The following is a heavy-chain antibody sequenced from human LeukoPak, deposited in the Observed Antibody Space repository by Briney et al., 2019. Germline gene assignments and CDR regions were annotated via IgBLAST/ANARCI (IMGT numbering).Heavy chain of an antibody. Sequence: GGSLRLSCAASGFTFSSYAMSWVRQAPGKGLECVSAISPSGGSTYYADSVKDRFTISRDNSKNTVYLQMNSLRADDTAVYYCAKDRTGGVFAPLDYWGQGTLVTVSS. V-gene: IGHV3-23*01. D-gene: IGHD2-8*02. CDR3: AKDRTGGVFAPLDY. CDR1: GFTFSSYA. J-gene: IGHJ4*02. CDR2: ISPSGGST.